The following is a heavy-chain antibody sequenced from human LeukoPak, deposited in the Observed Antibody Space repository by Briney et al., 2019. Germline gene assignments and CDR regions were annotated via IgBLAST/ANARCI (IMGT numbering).Heavy chain of an antibody. CDR2: ISSTSTYI. V-gene: IGHV3-21*01. Sequence: GGSLRLSCAASGFTFSTYSMNWVRQAPGKGLEWVSSISSTSTYIYYADSVKGRFTISRDNAKNSLYLQMNNLRAEDTAVYYCARWDRFHGVWGQGTLATVSS. CDR3: ARWDRFHGV. J-gene: IGHJ4*02. D-gene: IGHD1-14*01. CDR1: GFTFSTYS.